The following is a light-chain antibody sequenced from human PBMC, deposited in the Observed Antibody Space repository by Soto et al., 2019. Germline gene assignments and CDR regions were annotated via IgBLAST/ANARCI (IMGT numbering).Light chain of an antibody. CDR1: SSDVGDYNY. Sequence: QSALTQPASVSGSPGQSITISCTATSSDVGDYNYVSWYQQHPGKAPRLIIYGVSDRPSGISARFSGSKSGSTASLTISGLQAEDEAEYYCSSYTRTNTLVFGGGTKVTVL. V-gene: IGLV2-14*01. J-gene: IGLJ2*01. CDR3: SSYTRTNTLV. CDR2: GVS.